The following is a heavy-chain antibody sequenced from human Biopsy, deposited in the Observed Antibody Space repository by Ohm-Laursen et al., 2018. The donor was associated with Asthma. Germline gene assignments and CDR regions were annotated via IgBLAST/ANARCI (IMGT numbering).Heavy chain of an antibody. CDR1: GYTFNSAG. CDR2: ISVYNGNT. J-gene: IGHJ6*02. Sequence: SVKVSCKASGYTFNSAGITWVRQAPGQGLEWMGWISVYNGNTKVAQKLQDRVAMITDTSTSTAYMELRSLRSDDTAVYFCARAVDYFHYYGIDVWGQGTTVTVS. CDR3: ARAVDYFHYYGIDV. D-gene: IGHD2/OR15-2a*01. V-gene: IGHV1-18*01.